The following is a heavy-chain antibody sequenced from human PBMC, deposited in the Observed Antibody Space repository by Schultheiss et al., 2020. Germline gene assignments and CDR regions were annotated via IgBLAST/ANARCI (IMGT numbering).Heavy chain of an antibody. D-gene: IGHD5-12*01. CDR2: MNPNSGNT. V-gene: IGHV1-8*01. J-gene: IGHJ4*02. CDR3: ASDNVDIVATMDY. CDR1: GYTFASYD. Sequence: ASVKVSCKASGYTFASYDINWVRQASGQGLEWMGWMNPNSGNTGYAQKFQGRVTMTRDTSTSTVYMELSSLRSEDTAVYYCASDNVDIVATMDYWGQGTLVTVSS.